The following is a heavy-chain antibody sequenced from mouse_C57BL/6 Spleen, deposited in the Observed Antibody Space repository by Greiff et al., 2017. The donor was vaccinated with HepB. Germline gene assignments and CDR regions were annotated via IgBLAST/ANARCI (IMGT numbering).Heavy chain of an antibody. D-gene: IGHD1-1*02. V-gene: IGHV5-4*01. Sequence: EVKLMESGGGLVKPGGSLKLSCAASGFTFSSYAMSWVRQTPEKRLEWVATISDGGSYTYYPDNVKGRFTISRDNAKNNLYLQMSHLKSEDTAMYYCARDEGGNHWYFDVWGTGTTVTVSS. J-gene: IGHJ1*03. CDR2: ISDGGSYT. CDR3: ARDEGGNHWYFDV. CDR1: GFTFSSYA.